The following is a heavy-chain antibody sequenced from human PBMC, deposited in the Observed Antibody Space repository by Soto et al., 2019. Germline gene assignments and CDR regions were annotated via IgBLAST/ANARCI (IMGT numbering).Heavy chain of an antibody. D-gene: IGHD4-4*01. CDR1: GGSISSSSYY. J-gene: IGHJ4*02. V-gene: IGHV4-39*02. Sequence: SETLSLTCTVSGGSISSSSYYWGWIRQPPGKGLEWIGSIYYSGSTYYNPSLKSRVTISVDTSKNQFSLKLSSVTAADTAVYYCARENAVTKAIHNDYWGQGTLVTVSS. CDR3: ARENAVTKAIHNDY. CDR2: IYYSGST.